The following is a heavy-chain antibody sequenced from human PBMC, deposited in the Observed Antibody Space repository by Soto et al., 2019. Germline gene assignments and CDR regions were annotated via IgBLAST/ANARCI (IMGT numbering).Heavy chain of an antibody. CDR3: AKEVVSGKWHWFDP. CDR1: GDSVTSHY. D-gene: IGHD6-19*01. Sequence: SETLSLTCSFSGDSVTSHYLTWIRQSPEKGLEWIGYMHYTGFSHYNPSLKSRLTISVDRSKNQFTLQLTSVTVADTAVYYCAKEVVSGKWHWFDPWGQGTLVTVSS. V-gene: IGHV4-59*02. CDR2: MHYTGFS. J-gene: IGHJ5*02.